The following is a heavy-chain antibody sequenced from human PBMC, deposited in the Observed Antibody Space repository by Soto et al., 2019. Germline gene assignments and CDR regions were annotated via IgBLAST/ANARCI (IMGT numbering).Heavy chain of an antibody. V-gene: IGHV2-5*02. CDR2: IYWDDDK. Sequence: QITLKESGPALVNPTQTLTLTCSFSGFSLSTSGVSVGWIRQPPGKALEWLALIYWDDDKRYSPSLKGRLTITKDTSKNQVLLKLTNMNPVDTATYYCAHSPSDESGGNSLGFDPWGQVPLVTVSS. CDR1: GFSLSTSGVS. CDR3: AHSPSDESGGNSLGFDP. D-gene: IGHD2-21*02. J-gene: IGHJ5*02.